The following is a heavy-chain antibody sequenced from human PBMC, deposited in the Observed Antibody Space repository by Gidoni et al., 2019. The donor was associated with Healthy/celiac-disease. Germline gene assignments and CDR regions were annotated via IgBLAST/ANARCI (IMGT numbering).Heavy chain of an antibody. J-gene: IGHJ4*02. CDR1: GGTFSSYA. V-gene: IGHV1-69*19. CDR3: ARDPLRRAAAGIYFDY. D-gene: IGHD6-13*01. Sequence: QVQLVQSGAEVKKPGSSVTVSCKASGGTFSSYAISWVRQAPGQGLEWMGGIIPIFGTANYAQKFQGRVTITADESTSTAYMELSSLRSEDTAVYYCARDPLRRAAAGIYFDYWGQGTLVTVSS. CDR2: IIPIFGTA.